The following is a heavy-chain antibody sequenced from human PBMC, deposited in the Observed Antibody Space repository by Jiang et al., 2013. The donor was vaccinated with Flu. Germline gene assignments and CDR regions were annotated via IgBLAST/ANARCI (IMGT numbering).Heavy chain of an antibody. CDR2: IYYSGST. Sequence: PGLVKPSETLSLTCTVSGGSISRYYWSWIRQPPGKGLECIGYIYYSGSTNYNPSLKSRVTISVDTSKNQFSLKLTSVTAADTAVYYCARAGVGSGSYHDYWGQGTLVTVSS. CDR1: GGSISRYY. D-gene: IGHD3-10*01. V-gene: IGHV4-59*01. CDR3: ARAGVGSGSYHDY. J-gene: IGHJ4*02.